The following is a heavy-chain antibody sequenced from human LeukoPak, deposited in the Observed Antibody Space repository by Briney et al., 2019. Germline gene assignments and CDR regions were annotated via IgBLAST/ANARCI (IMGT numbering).Heavy chain of an antibody. CDR2: ISSNGGST. V-gene: IGHV3-64*01. CDR3: ARDSPYGSGTMDV. D-gene: IGHD3-10*01. Sequence: GGSLRLSCAASGFTFSSYAMHWVRQAPGKGLEYVSAISSNGGSTYYANSVKGRFTISRDNSKNTLYLQMGSLRAEDMAVYYCARDSPYGSGTMDVWGKGTTVTVSS. CDR1: GFTFSSYA. J-gene: IGHJ6*04.